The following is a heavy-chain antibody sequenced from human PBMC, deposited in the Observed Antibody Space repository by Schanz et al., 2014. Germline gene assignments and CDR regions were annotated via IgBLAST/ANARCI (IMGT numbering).Heavy chain of an antibody. CDR2: SYSRGSS. Sequence: QVLLQESGPGLVKPSQTLSLTCTVSGGSISSATYYWSWVRQPAGKGLEWIGRSYSRGSSTYNPSHKGRVPIPLDTPNNQSSQKLNSVTAADTAVYYCARGGSVATIAPYSWFDPWGQGTLVTVSS. CDR3: ARGGSVATIAPYSWFDP. V-gene: IGHV4-61*02. D-gene: IGHD5-12*01. CDR1: GGSISSATYY. J-gene: IGHJ5*02.